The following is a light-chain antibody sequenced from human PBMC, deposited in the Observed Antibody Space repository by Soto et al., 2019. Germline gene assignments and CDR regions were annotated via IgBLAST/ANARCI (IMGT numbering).Light chain of an antibody. V-gene: IGKV2-28*01. J-gene: IGKJ1*01. CDR2: LAS. CDR3: MQALQTPA. CDR1: QSLQHSNGYNY. Sequence: DIVMTQSPLSLPVTPGEPASISCRSSQSLQHSNGYNYLDWYVQKPGQSPQILIYLASNRASGVPERFSSSGSGTDFTLKISRVEAEDVGTYYCMQALQTPAFGQGTRWIS.